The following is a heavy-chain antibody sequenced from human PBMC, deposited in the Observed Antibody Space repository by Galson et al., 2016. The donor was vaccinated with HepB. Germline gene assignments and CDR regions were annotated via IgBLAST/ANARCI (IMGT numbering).Heavy chain of an antibody. CDR2: IVPMFDAP. J-gene: IGHJ4*02. D-gene: IGHD3-22*01. Sequence: SVKVSCKASGGSFNGYAISWVRQAPGQGLEWMGGIVPMFDAPNYAQKFQGRLTITADASTSTVDMVLSRLKSEDTALYYCSRGWYFYDSSGFPFDYWGQGTLVSVSS. V-gene: IGHV1-69*13. CDR1: GGSFNGYA. CDR3: SRGWYFYDSSGFPFDY.